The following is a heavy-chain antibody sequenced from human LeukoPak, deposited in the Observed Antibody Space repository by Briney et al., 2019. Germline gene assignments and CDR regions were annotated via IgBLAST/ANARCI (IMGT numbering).Heavy chain of an antibody. CDR3: AEARGMWNGYFGIDY. Sequence: PGGSLRLSCAASGFTFRSYAMSWVRQAPGKGLEWVSAISDSGGTAYYADSVKGRFTISRDNSKNTLYLQMNSLRAEDTAIYFCAEARGMWNGYFGIDYWGQGTLLTVSS. J-gene: IGHJ4*02. V-gene: IGHV3-23*01. CDR1: GFTFRSYA. D-gene: IGHD3-3*01. CDR2: ISDSGGTA.